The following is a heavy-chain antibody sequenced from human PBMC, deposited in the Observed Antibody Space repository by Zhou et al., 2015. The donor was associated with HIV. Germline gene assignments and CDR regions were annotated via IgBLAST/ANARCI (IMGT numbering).Heavy chain of an antibody. CDR1: GYTFTSYD. J-gene: IGHJ2*01. V-gene: IGHV1-8*01. CDR3: ARGQTYYYDKRGTIIKTRYFDL. Sequence: QVQLVQSGAEVKKPGASVKVSCKASGYTFTSYDINWVRQAPGQGLEWMGWMNPNSGNTGYAQNFQGRVTMTRDTSISTAYMELNSLRSDDTAVYYCARGQTYYYDKRGTIIKTRYFDLWAGGDPRSLSPQ. CDR2: MNPNSGNT. D-gene: IGHD3-22*01.